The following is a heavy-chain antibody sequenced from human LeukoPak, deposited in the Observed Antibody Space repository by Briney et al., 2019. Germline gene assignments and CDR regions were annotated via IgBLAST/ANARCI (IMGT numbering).Heavy chain of an antibody. CDR2: IWYDGSNK. CDR1: GFTFRSYG. D-gene: IGHD2-2*01. Sequence: GALRLSCAASGFTFRSYGMQWVRQAPGKRLEWVAVIWYDGSNKYYADSVKGRFTISRGNSKNTLYLQMNSLRAEDTAVYYCARGLRYCSSTSCYTNWFDPWGQGTLVTVSS. J-gene: IGHJ5*02. V-gene: IGHV3-33*01. CDR3: ARGLRYCSSTSCYTNWFDP.